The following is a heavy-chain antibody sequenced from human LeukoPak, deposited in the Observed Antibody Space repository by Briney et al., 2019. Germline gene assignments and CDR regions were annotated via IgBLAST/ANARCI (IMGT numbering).Heavy chain of an antibody. Sequence: PSETLSLTCSVSGGSISSSSYYWNWIRQPQGKGLEWVGSIYYSGTTYYNSSLKSRVTISEDTSKNRFSLMLTSVTAADTAVYYCARQVSDYFYYYIDVWGEGTTVIVSS. V-gene: IGHV4-39*01. CDR1: GGSISSSSYY. CDR3: ARQVSDYFYYYIDV. J-gene: IGHJ6*03. CDR2: IYYSGTT.